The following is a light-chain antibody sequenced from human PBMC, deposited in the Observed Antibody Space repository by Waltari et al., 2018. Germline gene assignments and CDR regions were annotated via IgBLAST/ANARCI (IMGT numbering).Light chain of an antibody. V-gene: IGLV3-1*01. CDR1: KLGNKS. CDR3: QAWDSSTAV. CDR2: QNN. Sequence: SYELTQPPSVSVSPDQTANITCPGDKLGNKSVCWFQQKPGQSPLLVIFQNNRRPSGIPERFYGFNSGNTATLTISGTQVMDEADFYCQAWDSSTAVFGSGTKVTVL. J-gene: IGLJ1*01.